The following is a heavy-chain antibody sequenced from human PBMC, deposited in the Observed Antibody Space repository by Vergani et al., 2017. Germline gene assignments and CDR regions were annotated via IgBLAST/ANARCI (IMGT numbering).Heavy chain of an antibody. CDR3: ARADSSGYYYRDYYYYYMDV. V-gene: IGHV3-48*01. CDR2: VSTGTKSQ. CDR1: GFDFSSYI. Sequence: QLVESGGGWVQPGGSLRLSCVVSGFDFSSYIMNWVRQAPGKGLEWVSFVSTGTKSQSYAESVKGRFTISRDNAKNSLYLQMNSLRAEDTAVYYCARADSSGYYYRDYYYYYMDVWGKGTTVTVSS. D-gene: IGHD3-22*01. J-gene: IGHJ6*03.